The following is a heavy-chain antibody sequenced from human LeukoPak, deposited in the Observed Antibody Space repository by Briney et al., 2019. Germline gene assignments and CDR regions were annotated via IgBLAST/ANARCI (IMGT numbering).Heavy chain of an antibody. CDR3: ARDRGGTDDFWSGYYTGYFDY. CDR2: ISSRSTYI. Sequence: GGSLRLSCAASGFTFSIYNMNWVRQAPGKGLEWVASISSRSTYIYYADSVKGRFTISRDNAKNSLYLQMNSLRAEDTAVFYCARDRGGTDDFWSGYYTGYFDYWGQGTLVTVSS. J-gene: IGHJ4*02. D-gene: IGHD3-3*01. V-gene: IGHV3-21*01. CDR1: GFTFSIYN.